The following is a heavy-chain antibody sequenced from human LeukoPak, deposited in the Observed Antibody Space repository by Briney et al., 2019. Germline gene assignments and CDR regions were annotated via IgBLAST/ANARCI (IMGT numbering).Heavy chain of an antibody. Sequence: GGSLRLSCTASGFTFSNYAMAWVRQAPGKGLEWVSTISGSAINTFHADSMKGRFTISRDNAKNSLYLQMSNLRAEDTAVYFCARGGGLDVWGQGATVTVSS. CDR1: GFTFSNYA. CDR2: ISGSAINT. V-gene: IGHV3-23*01. J-gene: IGHJ6*02. CDR3: ARGGGLDV. D-gene: IGHD3-16*01.